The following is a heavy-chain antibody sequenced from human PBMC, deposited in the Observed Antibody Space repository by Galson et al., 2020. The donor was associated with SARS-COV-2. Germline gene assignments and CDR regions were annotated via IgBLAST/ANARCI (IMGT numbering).Heavy chain of an antibody. D-gene: IGHD6-19*01. CDR3: ARSWVAGLRYWNFDL. Sequence: SETLSLTCTVSGASVSSSSYYWGWIRQPPGKGLEWIGSIYYSGTTYYNPSLESRVTILVDTSKNQFSLRVSSVTAADTAVYYCARSWVAGLRYWNFDLWGRGTQVTGSS. J-gene: IGHJ2*01. V-gene: IGHV4-39*07. CDR1: GASVSSSSYY. CDR2: IYYSGTT.